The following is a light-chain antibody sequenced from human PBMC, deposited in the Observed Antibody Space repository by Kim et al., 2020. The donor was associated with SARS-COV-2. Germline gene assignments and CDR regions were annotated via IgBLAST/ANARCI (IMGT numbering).Light chain of an antibody. CDR3: CSYTGRSTPYV. V-gene: IGLV2-23*02. Sequence: QSITISCTGTSRDVGNYNLVSWYQVHPGKAPKVLIYEVTKRPSGVSDRFSGSKSDNTASLTISGLQPEDEADYYCCSYTGRSTPYVFGTGTKVTVL. CDR2: EVT. J-gene: IGLJ1*01. CDR1: SRDVGNYNL.